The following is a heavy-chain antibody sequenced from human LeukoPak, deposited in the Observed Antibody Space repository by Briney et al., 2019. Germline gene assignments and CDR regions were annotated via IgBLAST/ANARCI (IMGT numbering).Heavy chain of an antibody. CDR3: ARDPRTSGYSYGLGY. V-gene: IGHV1-69*13. D-gene: IGHD5-18*01. Sequence: SVKVSCKASGGTFSNYAISWVRQAPGQGLDWMGGIIPSFGTANYSQKFQGRVTITADESTSTAYMELSSLRSEDTAIYYCARDPRTSGYSYGLGYWGQGTLVTVSS. CDR1: GGTFSNYA. CDR2: IIPSFGTA. J-gene: IGHJ4*02.